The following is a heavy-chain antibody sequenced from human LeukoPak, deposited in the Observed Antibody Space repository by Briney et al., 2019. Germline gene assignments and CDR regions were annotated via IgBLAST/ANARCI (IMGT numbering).Heavy chain of an antibody. CDR3: ARDRSMSGWYIDL. J-gene: IGHJ2*01. V-gene: IGHV3-33*01. CDR1: GFTFSSYG. CDR2: IWYDGSNK. D-gene: IGHD2/OR15-2a*01. Sequence: GRSLRLYCAASGFTFSSYGMHWVRQAPGKGLEGVAVIWYDGSNKYYPDYVQGRFTISRDNSKNTLYLQVNSLRAEDTAVYYCARDRSMSGWYIDLWGRGTLVTVSS.